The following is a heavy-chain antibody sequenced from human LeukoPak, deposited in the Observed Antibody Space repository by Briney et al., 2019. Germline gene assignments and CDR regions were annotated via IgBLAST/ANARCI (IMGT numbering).Heavy chain of an antibody. CDR3: AKDRSCSSTSCSQGVDY. CDR1: GFTFSSYG. CDR2: ISGSGGST. V-gene: IGHV3-23*01. Sequence: PGGSLRLSCAASGFTFSSYGMSWVRQAPGKGLEWVSAISGSGGSTYYADSVKGRFTISRDNSKNTLYLQMNSLRAEDTAVYYCAKDRSCSSTSCSQGVDYWGQGTLVTVSS. D-gene: IGHD2-2*01. J-gene: IGHJ4*02.